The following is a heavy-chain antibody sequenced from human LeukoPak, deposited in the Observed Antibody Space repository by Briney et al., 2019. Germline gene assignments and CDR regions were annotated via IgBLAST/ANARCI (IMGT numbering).Heavy chain of an antibody. D-gene: IGHD3-10*01. J-gene: IGHJ4*02. V-gene: IGHV4-39*02. CDR1: GGSISSSAYH. CDR2: IHYSGST. Sequence: SETLSLTCTVSGGSISSSAYHWGWIRQPPGKGLEWIGSIHYSGSTYYNPSLKSRVTMSVRTSNNQFSLKLSSVTAADTAVYYCARDLGDTMVRGVIVYWGQGTLVTVSS. CDR3: ARDLGDTMVRGVIVY.